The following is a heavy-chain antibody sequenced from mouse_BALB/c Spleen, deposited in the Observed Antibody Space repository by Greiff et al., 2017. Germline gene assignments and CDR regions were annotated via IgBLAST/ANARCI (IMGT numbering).Heavy chain of an antibody. V-gene: IGHV7-3*02. J-gene: IGHJ3*01. CDR2: IRNKANGYTT. Sequence: EVQLQQSGGGLVQPGGSLRLSCATSGFTFTDYYMSWVRQPPGKALEWLGFIRNKANGYTTEYSASVKGRFTISRDNSQSILYLQMNTLRAEDSATYYCARDRGGSWFAYWGQGTLVTVSA. CDR1: GFTFTDYY. CDR3: ARDRGGSWFAY. D-gene: IGHD1-1*02.